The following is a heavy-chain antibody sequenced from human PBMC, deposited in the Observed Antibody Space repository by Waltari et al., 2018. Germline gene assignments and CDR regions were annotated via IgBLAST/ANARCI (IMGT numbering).Heavy chain of an antibody. D-gene: IGHD5-18*01. J-gene: IGHJ3*02. V-gene: IGHV3-48*01. CDR3: ARGRDGYSQDVFDI. CDR2: ISSSTSTT. CDR1: GFTFSTYS. Sequence: EAQLVESGGGLVQPGGSLRLSCAASGFTFSTYSMNWVSQAPGKGLEWVSYISSSTSTTYYAASVKGRFTISRDNAKNSLYLQMNSLRAEDTAVYYCARGRDGYSQDVFDIWGQGTMVSVSS.